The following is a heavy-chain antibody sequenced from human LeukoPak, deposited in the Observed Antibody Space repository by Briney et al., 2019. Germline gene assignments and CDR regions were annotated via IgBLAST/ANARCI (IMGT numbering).Heavy chain of an antibody. Sequence: SETLSLTCTVSGGSISSSSYYWGWIRQPPGKGLEWIGSIYYSGSTYYNPSLKSRVTISLDTAKNQFSLKLNSVTAADTAFYYCARADPANFDYWGQGTLVTVSS. CDR1: GGSISSSSYY. CDR3: ARADPANFDY. CDR2: IYYSGST. V-gene: IGHV4-39*07. J-gene: IGHJ4*02.